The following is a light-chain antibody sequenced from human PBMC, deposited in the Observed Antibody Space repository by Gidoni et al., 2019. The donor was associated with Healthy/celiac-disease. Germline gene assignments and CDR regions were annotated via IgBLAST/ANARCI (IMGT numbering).Light chain of an antibody. CDR3: QQSYSNPPVT. Sequence: DIQMPPSPSSLSASVGDRVTITCRASQSISSYLNWYQQKPGKAPKLLIYAASSLQSGVPSRFSGSGSGTDFTLTISSLQPEDFATYYCQQSYSNPPVTFGQGTRLEIK. J-gene: IGKJ5*01. CDR2: AAS. CDR1: QSISSY. V-gene: IGKV1-39*01.